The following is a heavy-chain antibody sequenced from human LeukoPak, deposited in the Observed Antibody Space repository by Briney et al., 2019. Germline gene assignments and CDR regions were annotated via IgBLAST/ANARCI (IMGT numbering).Heavy chain of an antibody. V-gene: IGHV4-59*01. CDR3: ARTTMVRGTYYMDV. J-gene: IGHJ6*03. D-gene: IGHD3-10*01. Sequence: KPSETLSLTCTVSGGSISSYYWSWIRQPPGKGLEWIGCIYYSGYTNYKSSLKSRATISVDTSKNQFSLKLSSVTAADTAVYYCARTTMVRGTYYMDVWGKGTTVTVSS. CDR1: GGSISSYY. CDR2: IYYSGYT.